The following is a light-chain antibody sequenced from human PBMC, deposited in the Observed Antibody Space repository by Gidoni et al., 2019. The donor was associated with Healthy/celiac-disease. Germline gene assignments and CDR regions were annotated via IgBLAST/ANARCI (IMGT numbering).Light chain of an antibody. CDR2: RNN. CDR3: AAWDDSLSGWV. V-gene: IGLV1-47*01. CDR1: SSHIGSNY. J-gene: IGLJ3*02. Sequence: QSVLTQPHSASGPPGQRVTTSCSGSSSHIGSNYVYWYQQLPGTAPKLLIYRNNRRPSGVPARFSGSKSGTSASLAISGLRSEDEADYYCAAWDDSLSGWVFGGGTKLTVL.